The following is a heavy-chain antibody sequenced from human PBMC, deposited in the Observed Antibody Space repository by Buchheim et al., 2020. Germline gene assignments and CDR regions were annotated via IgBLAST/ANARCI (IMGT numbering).Heavy chain of an antibody. Sequence: EVRLVESGGGLVQPGGSLRLSCAVSGVTFSDHYMDWVRQAPGKGLEWVGRSENIPNSYITKYAASVKGRFTISRDDSENLLYLQMNSLKTDDTAVYYCALALPYCNGGRCYHGMDVWGQGTT. D-gene: IGHD2-15*01. V-gene: IGHV3-72*01. CDR1: GVTFSDHY. CDR2: SENIPNSYIT. J-gene: IGHJ6*02. CDR3: ALALPYCNGGRCYHGMDV.